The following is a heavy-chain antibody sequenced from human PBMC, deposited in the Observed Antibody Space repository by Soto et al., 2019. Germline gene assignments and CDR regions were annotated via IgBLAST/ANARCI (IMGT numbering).Heavy chain of an antibody. CDR2: IGSNGADK. CDR3: AADYLRHNSFNGYYYSYGMDV. Sequence: PGGSLRLSCAASGITFSTYAMSWVRRAPGKGLEWVSTIGSNGADKQYADFVKGRFTVSRDSSKSTLSLQMNSLRAEDTAVYYCAADYLRHNSFNGYYYSYGMDVWGQGTTVTGSS. J-gene: IGHJ6*02. D-gene: IGHD4-17*01. CDR1: GITFSTYA. V-gene: IGHV3-23*01.